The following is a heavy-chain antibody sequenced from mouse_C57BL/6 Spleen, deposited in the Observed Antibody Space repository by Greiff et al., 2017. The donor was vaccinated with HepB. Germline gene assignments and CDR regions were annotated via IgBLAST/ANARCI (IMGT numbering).Heavy chain of an antibody. J-gene: IGHJ4*01. CDR1: GYTFTSYW. D-gene: IGHD3-2*02. CDR2: IDPSDSYT. V-gene: IGHV1-50*01. CDR3: AMTAQATGVDY. Sequence: VQLQQPGAELVKPGASVKLSCKASGYTFTSYWMQWVKQRPGQGLEWIGEIDPSDSYTNYNQKFKGKATLTVDTSSSTAYMQLSSLTSEDSAVYYCAMTAQATGVDYWGQGTSVTVSS.